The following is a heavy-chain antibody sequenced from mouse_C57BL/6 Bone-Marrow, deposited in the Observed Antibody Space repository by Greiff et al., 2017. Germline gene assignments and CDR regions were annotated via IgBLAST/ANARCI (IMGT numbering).Heavy chain of an antibody. CDR2: IYPGSGNT. J-gene: IGHJ1*03. V-gene: IGHV1-66*01. CDR1: GYSFTSYY. CDR3: ARKLPRYCDV. Sequence: QVQLQQSGPELVKPGASVKISCKASGYSFTSYYIHWVKQRPGQGLEWIGWIYPGSGNTKYNEKFKGKATLTADTSSSTAYMQLNSLTSEDSAVYYCARKLPRYCDVWGTGTTVTVSS.